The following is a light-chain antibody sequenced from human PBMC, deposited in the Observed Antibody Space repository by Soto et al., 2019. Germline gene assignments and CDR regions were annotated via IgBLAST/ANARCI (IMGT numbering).Light chain of an antibody. CDR3: GSYTSSSTPYV. J-gene: IGLJ1*01. CDR2: EVS. CDR1: SSDVGDYNY. V-gene: IGLV2-14*01. Sequence: QFALTQPASVSGSPGQSITISCTGTSSDVGDYNYVSWYQQHPGKAPKLMIYEVSNRPSGVSNRFSGSKSGNTASLTISGLQAEDEADYYCGSYTSSSTPYVFGTGTKVTVL.